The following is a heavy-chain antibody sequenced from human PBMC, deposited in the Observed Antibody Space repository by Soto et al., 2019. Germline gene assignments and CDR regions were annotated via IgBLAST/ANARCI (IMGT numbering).Heavy chain of an antibody. CDR2: INPNSGGT. D-gene: IGHD6-6*01. CDR1: GYTFTGYY. CDR3: AYSSSPPGSYGMDV. V-gene: IGHV1-2*04. J-gene: IGHJ6*02. Sequence: GASVKVSCKASGYTFTGYYMHWVRQAPGQGLEWMGWINPNSGGTNYAQKFQGWVTMTRDTSISTAYMELSRLRSDDTAVYYCAYSSSPPGSYGMDVWGQGTTVTVS.